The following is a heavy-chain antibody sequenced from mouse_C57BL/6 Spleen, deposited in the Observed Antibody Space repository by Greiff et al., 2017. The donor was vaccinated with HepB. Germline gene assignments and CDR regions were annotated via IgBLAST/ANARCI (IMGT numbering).Heavy chain of an antibody. CDR2: IRNKANGYTT. D-gene: IGHD1-1*01. J-gene: IGHJ4*01. CDR1: GFTFTDYY. CDR3: ARSRGVVAHYYAMDY. V-gene: IGHV7-3*01. Sequence: EVMLVESGGGLVQPGGSLSLSCAASGFTFTDYYMSWVRQPPGKALEWLGFIRNKANGYTTEYSASVKGRFTISRDNSQSILYLQMNALRAEDSATYYCARSRGVVAHYYAMDYWGQGTSVTVSS.